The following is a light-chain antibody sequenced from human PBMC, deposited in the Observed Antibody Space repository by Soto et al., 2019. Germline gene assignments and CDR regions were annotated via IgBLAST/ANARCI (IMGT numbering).Light chain of an antibody. Sequence: EIVLTQSPGTLSLSPGERATLSCRASQSVASNYLAWYQQKPGQTPRLRIYGASNRATDIPDRFSGSGSGTDFTLTISSLEPEDFAVYYCQQYGISPPYTFGQGTKLEIK. CDR2: GAS. J-gene: IGKJ2*01. CDR3: QQYGISPPYT. CDR1: QSVASNY. V-gene: IGKV3-20*01.